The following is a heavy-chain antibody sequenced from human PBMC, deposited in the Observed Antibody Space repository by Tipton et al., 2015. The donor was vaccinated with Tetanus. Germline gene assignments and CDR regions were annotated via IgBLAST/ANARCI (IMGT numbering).Heavy chain of an antibody. J-gene: IGHJ5*02. CDR3: AGGLRYFDWLSSPGWFDP. D-gene: IGHD3-9*01. CDR2: IYYSGST. Sequence: GLVKPSETLSLTCTVSGGSISSSSYYWGWIRQPPGKGLEWIGSIYYSGSTYYNPSLKSRVTISVDTSKNQFSLKLSSVTAADTAVYYCAGGLRYFDWLSSPGWFDPWGQGTLVTVSS. V-gene: IGHV4-39*01. CDR1: GGSISSSSYY.